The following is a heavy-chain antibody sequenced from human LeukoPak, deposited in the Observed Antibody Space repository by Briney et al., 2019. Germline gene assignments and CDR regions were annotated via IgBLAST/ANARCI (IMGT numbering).Heavy chain of an antibody. CDR1: GFTFSSYA. D-gene: IGHD6-25*01. CDR2: ISGSGGST. J-gene: IGHJ4*02. CDR3: AKAPQAATRLSFDC. V-gene: IGHV3-23*01. Sequence: GGSLRLSCAASGFTFSSYAMSWVRQAPGKGLEWVSAISGSGGSTYYADSVKGRFTISRDNPQNTLYLQMNSLRAEDTAVYYCAKAPQAATRLSFDCWGQGTLVTVSS.